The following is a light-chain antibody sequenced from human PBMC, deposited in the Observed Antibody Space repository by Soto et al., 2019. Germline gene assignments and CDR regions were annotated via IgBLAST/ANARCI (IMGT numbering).Light chain of an antibody. CDR3: AAWDDSLNGRYV. CDR2: SNN. Sequence: QSALTRPPSASGTPGQRVTISCSGDRSNIGSNSVNWYQQLPGTAPKLLIYSNNQRPSGDPDRFSGSKSGTSASLAISGLQSEDEADYYCAAWDDSLNGRYVFGTGTKVTVL. V-gene: IGLV1-44*01. CDR1: RSNIGSNS. J-gene: IGLJ1*01.